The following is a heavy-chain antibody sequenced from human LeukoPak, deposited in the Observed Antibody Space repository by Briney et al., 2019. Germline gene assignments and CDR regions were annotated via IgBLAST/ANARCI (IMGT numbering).Heavy chain of an antibody. V-gene: IGHV3-53*01. CDR2: FYSGGNT. Sequence: GGSLRLSCVVSGLTVSTNYMSWVRQAPGKGLEWVSVFYSGGNTYYADSVKGRFTISRDNSKNTLYLQMNSLRAEDTAVYFCAKPYSSGWSPYYHYYMDVWGTGTTVTVSS. CDR1: GLTVSTNY. D-gene: IGHD6-19*01. CDR3: AKPYSSGWSPYYHYYMDV. J-gene: IGHJ6*03.